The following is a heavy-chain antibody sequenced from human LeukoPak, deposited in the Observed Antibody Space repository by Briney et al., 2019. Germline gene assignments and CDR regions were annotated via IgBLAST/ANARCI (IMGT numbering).Heavy chain of an antibody. CDR1: GFSFSDYW. J-gene: IGHJ4*02. D-gene: IGHD3-10*01. V-gene: IGHV3-7*01. Sequence: GGSLRLSCAASGFSFSDYWMSWVRQAPGKGLEWVANINHDGSEKHYVDSVKGRFTTSRDNAKNSLSLQMTSLRDVDTALYYCGRRGSLSDYWGQGSLVSVSS. CDR3: GRRGSLSDY. CDR2: INHDGSEK.